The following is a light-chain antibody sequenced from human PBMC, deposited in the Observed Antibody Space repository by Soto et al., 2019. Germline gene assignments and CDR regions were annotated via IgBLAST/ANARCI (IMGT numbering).Light chain of an antibody. CDR1: QSLSST. CDR2: DAS. V-gene: IGKV3-11*01. Sequence: EIILTQSPATLSLSPGERATLSCRASQSLSSTLAWYQQKPGQAPRLLIYDASNRATGIPARFSGSGSGPDFTLTISSLEPGDFAVYYCQQRSNWPWTFGQGTRVEV. J-gene: IGKJ1*01. CDR3: QQRSNWPWT.